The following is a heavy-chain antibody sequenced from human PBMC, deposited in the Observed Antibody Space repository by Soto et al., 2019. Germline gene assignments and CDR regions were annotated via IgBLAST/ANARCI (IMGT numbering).Heavy chain of an antibody. Sequence: LSLTCTVSGGSVSSGSYYWSWIRQPPGKGLEWIGYIYNSGSTNYNPSLKSRVTISVDTSKNQFSLKLSSVTAADTALYYCVRDGNYWGQGTLVTVSS. CDR1: GGSVSSGSYY. CDR2: IYNSGST. J-gene: IGHJ4*02. CDR3: VRDGNY. V-gene: IGHV4-61*01.